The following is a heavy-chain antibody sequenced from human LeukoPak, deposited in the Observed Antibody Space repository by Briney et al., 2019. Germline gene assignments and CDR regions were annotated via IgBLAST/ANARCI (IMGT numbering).Heavy chain of an antibody. CDR2: IYYTGNT. Sequence: PSQTLSLTCAVSGGSISSGGYSWSWIRQPPGKAMEFIAYIYYTGNTYFNPSLKSRVTISVDTSKNQLSLKLSSVAAADTAVYYCARVLVAAGNNWFDPWGQGTLVTVSS. CDR1: GGSISSGGYS. J-gene: IGHJ5*02. D-gene: IGHD6-13*01. CDR3: ARVLVAAGNNWFDP. V-gene: IGHV4-30-4*07.